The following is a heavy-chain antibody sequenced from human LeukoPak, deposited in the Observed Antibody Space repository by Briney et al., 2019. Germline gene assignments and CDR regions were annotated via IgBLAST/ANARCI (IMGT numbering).Heavy chain of an antibody. Sequence: GSLRLSCSAFGFTLSHYWMTWVRQAPGEGLEWVASIKEDGSEKSYVDSVKGRFTISRDNAKNSLYLQMNSLGAEDTAVYYCVRGGSYTFDPWGQGILVTVSS. V-gene: IGHV3-7*01. CDR3: VRGGSYTFDP. CDR2: IKEDGSEK. D-gene: IGHD1-26*01. J-gene: IGHJ5*02. CDR1: GFTLSHYW.